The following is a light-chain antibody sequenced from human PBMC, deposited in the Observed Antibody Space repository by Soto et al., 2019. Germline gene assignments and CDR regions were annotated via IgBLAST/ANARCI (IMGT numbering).Light chain of an antibody. Sequence: DIQMTQSPSTLSASVGDRVTITCRASQSISSWLAWYQQKPGKAPKLLIYKASSLESGVPSRFSGSGSGTEFTLTISSLKPDDFATYSCQQYNSWWTFGKGTKWIS. CDR3: QQYNSWWT. V-gene: IGKV1-5*03. CDR2: KAS. J-gene: IGKJ1*01. CDR1: QSISSW.